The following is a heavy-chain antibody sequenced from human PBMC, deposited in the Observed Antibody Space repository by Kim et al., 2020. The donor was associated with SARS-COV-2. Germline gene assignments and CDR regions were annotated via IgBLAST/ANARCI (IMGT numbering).Heavy chain of an antibody. CDR2: IYYSGST. Sequence: SETLSLTCTVSGGSISSSSYYWGWIRQPPGQGLEWIGSIYYSGSTYYNPSLKSRVTISVDTSKNQFSLKLSSVTAADTAVYYCARDDAGPSEGYWGQGTL. CDR1: GGSISSSSYY. V-gene: IGHV4-39*07. J-gene: IGHJ4*02. CDR3: ARDDAGPSEGY.